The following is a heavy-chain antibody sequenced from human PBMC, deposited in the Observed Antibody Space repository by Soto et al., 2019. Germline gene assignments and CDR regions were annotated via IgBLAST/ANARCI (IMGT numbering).Heavy chain of an antibody. CDR2: ISPSTGAT. Sequence: ASVKVSCKASGYTFTGYYLHWVRQAPGQGFQWMGWISPSTGATKYAQNFLGWVTLTRDTATSTAYIELRRLISDDTAVYYCARDAQPSGDYFFDYWGQGTLVTVSS. D-gene: IGHD4-17*01. CDR1: GYTFTGYY. J-gene: IGHJ4*02. V-gene: IGHV1-2*04. CDR3: ARDAQPSGDYFFDY.